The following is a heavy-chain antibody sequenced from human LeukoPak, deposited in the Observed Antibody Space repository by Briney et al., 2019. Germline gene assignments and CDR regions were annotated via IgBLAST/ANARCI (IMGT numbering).Heavy chain of an antibody. CDR2: ISAYNGNT. D-gene: IGHD1-1*01. J-gene: IGHJ3*02. Sequence: ASVKVSCKASGYTFTSYGISWVRQAPGQGLEWMGWISAYNGNTNYAQKLQGRVTMTTDTSTSTAYMELRSLRSDDTAVYYCARVHWNDPSDAFDIWGQGTMVTVSS. V-gene: IGHV1-18*01. CDR1: GYTFTSYG. CDR3: ARVHWNDPSDAFDI.